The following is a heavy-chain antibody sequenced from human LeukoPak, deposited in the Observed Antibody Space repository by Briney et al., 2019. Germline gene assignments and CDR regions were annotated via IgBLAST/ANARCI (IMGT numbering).Heavy chain of an antibody. CDR1: GFTVSSNY. D-gene: IGHD5-24*01. CDR2: ISGSGGST. V-gene: IGHV3-23*01. CDR3: AKYTDDYSDY. Sequence: GGSLRLSCAASGFTVSSNYMSWVRQAPGKGLEWVSAISGSGGSTYYADSVKGRFTISRDNSKNTLYLQMNSLRAEDTAVYYCAKYTDDYSDYWGQGTLVTVSS. J-gene: IGHJ4*02.